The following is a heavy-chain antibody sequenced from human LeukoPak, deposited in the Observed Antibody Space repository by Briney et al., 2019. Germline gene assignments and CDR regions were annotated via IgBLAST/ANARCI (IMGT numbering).Heavy chain of an antibody. V-gene: IGHV4-39*01. J-gene: IGHJ4*02. D-gene: IGHD3-3*01. CDR3: ARVQILEWLFDIDY. Sequence: SETLSLTCTVSGGSISSSSYYWGWIRQPPGKGLEWIGTIYYSGSMFYNPSLKSRVTISVDTSKNQFSLKLSSVTAADTAVYYCARVQILEWLFDIDYWGQGTLVTVSS. CDR1: GGSISSSSYY. CDR2: IYYSGSM.